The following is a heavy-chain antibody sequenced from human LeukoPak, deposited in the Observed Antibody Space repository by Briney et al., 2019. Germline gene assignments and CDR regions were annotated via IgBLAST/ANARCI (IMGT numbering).Heavy chain of an antibody. D-gene: IGHD2-2*01. CDR2: ISYDGSNK. V-gene: IGHV3-30*18. CDR3: ANMAVRSFGTVVLPAAE. CDR1: GFTFSSYG. Sequence: QSGGSLRLSCAASGFTFSSYGMHWVRQAPGKGLEWVAGISYDGSNKYYADSVKGRFTISRDNSKNPLTLHMSGLRADDTAVYYCANMAVRSFGTVVLPAAEWGPGTLVTVSS. J-gene: IGHJ4*02.